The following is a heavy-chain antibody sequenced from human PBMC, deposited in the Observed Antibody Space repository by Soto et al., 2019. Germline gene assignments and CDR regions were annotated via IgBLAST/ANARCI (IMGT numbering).Heavy chain of an antibody. Sequence: ASVKVSCKTSGFAFTSYPLSWVRQAPLQVLEWLAWIHPYEGTTKVAHQFRDRITLTTDTSAATVFMELTRLTSDDTAVYFCAREYHSDTTRIDDWAQGTMVTLSS. J-gene: IGHJ4*02. CDR2: IHPYEGTT. CDR1: GFAFTSYP. CDR3: AREYHSDTTRIDD. D-gene: IGHD1-1*01. V-gene: IGHV1-18*04.